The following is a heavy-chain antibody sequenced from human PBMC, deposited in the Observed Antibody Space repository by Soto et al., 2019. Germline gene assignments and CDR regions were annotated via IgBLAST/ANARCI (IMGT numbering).Heavy chain of an antibody. J-gene: IGHJ4*02. CDR2: IYYSGST. D-gene: IGHD2-15*01. CDR1: GGSISSGGYY. CDR3: ARDGRYCSGGSCSGFGY. V-gene: IGHV4-31*03. Sequence: SETLSLTCTVSGGSISSGGYYWSWIRQHPGKGLEWIGYIYYSGSTYYNPSLKSRVTISVDTSKNQFSLKLSAVTAADTAVYYCARDGRYCSGGSCSGFGYWGQGTLVTVSS.